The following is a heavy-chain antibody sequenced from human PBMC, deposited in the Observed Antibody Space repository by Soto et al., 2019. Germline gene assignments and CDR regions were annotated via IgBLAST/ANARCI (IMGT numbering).Heavy chain of an antibody. J-gene: IGHJ4*02. V-gene: IGHV3-74*01. CDR1: GFTFSSYW. CDR3: ARDYPGNGIDY. D-gene: IGHD1-1*01. CDR2: IDSDGSST. Sequence: EVQLVESGGGLVQPGGSTRLSCAASGFTFSSYWMHWVRQAPEKGLVWVSHIDSDGSSTTYADSVKGRFTISRDNAKNTLFLQMNSLRVEDTAVYYCARDYPGNGIDYWGQGILVTVSS.